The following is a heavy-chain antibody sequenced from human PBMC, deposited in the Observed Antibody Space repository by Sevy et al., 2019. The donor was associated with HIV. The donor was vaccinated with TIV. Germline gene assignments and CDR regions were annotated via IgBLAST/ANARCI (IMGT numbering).Heavy chain of an antibody. CDR1: GFTFSSYA. D-gene: IGHD3-22*01. J-gene: IGHJ4*02. Sequence: GGSLRLSCAASGFTFSSYAMHWVRQAPGKGLEWVAVISYDGSNKYYADSVKGRFTISRDNSKNTLYLQMNSLRAEDTAVYYCAITMIVVVITQPPTYWAQGTLVTVSS. CDR2: ISYDGSNK. V-gene: IGHV3-30-3*01. CDR3: AITMIVVVITQPPTY.